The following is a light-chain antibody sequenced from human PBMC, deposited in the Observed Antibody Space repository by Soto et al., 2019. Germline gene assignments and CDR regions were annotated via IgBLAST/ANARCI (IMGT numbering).Light chain of an antibody. V-gene: IGLV2-14*01. CDR3: TSSTSGSLYV. J-gene: IGLJ1*01. CDR1: SSDVGGYNY. CDR2: NVS. Sequence: QSALTQAASVSGSPGQSITISCTGTSSDVGGYNYVSWYQQFPGKVPKLLIYNVSNRPSGVSNRLSGSKSGNTASLTISGLQAEDEADYFCTSSTSGSLYVFGTGTKVTVL.